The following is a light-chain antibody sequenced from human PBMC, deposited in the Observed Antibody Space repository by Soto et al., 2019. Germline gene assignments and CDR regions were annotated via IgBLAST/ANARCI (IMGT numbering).Light chain of an antibody. Sequence: EIVLTQSPATLSLSPGQRATLSCRASQSVNRYLAWYQQKPGQAPRLLIYDSSNESTGSPARFSGRGSGTDFTLTISSLEPEEYAVYYCQQRSNWWRFGQGTKGEIK. CDR1: QSVNRY. CDR3: QQRSNWWR. V-gene: IGKV3-11*01. J-gene: IGKJ1*01. CDR2: DSS.